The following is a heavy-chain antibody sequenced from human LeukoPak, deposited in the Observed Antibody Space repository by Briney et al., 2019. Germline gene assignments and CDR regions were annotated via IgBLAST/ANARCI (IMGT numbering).Heavy chain of an antibody. CDR2: IYSGGST. Sequence: PGGSLRLSCAASGFTVSSNYMSWVRQAPGKGLEWVSVIYSGGSTYYADSVKGRFTISRDNSKNTLYLQMNSLRAEDTAVYYCARGQYSSGWDYGMDVWGQGTTVTVSS. D-gene: IGHD6-19*01. CDR1: GFTVSSNY. CDR3: ARGQYSSGWDYGMDV. V-gene: IGHV3-66*01. J-gene: IGHJ6*02.